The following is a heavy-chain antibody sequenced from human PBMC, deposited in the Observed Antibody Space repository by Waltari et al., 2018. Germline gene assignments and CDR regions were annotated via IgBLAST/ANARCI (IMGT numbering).Heavy chain of an antibody. CDR2: INRDGSST. V-gene: IGHV3-74*01. J-gene: IGHJ3*02. CDR1: GFTFSSYW. CDR3: ARERDGYNPNDAFDI. Sequence: EVQLVESGGGLVQPGGSLRLSCAASGFTFSSYWMHWVRQAPGKGLVWVSSINRDGSSTSYADSVKGRFTISRDNAKNTLYLQMNSLRAEDTAVYYCARERDGYNPNDAFDIWGQGTMVTVSS. D-gene: IGHD5-12*01.